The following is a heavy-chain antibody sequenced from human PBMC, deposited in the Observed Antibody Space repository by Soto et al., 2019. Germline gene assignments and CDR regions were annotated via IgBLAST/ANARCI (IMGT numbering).Heavy chain of an antibody. CDR2: INHLETT. CDR3: ATGAGSDSFDY. J-gene: IGHJ4*02. D-gene: IGHD6-13*01. Sequence: TSETLSLTCTVSGASITFGGYSWSWIRQTPGKGLEWIGYINHLETTFYNPSFESRLTLSIDRAKNQFSLKLHSMSAADRAVYFCATGAGSDSFDYWGQGILVTVSS. V-gene: IGHV4-30-2*01. CDR1: GASITFGGYS.